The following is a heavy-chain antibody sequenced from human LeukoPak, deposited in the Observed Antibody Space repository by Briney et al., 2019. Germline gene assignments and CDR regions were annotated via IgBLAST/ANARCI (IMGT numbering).Heavy chain of an antibody. CDR2: INPNSGGT. CDR3: ASSDSSSWYPDY. D-gene: IGHD6-13*01. J-gene: IGHJ4*02. V-gene: IGHV1-2*04. CDR1: GYTFTGYY. Sequence: ASVKVSCKASGYTFTGYYMHWVRQSPGQGLEWMGWINPNSGGTNYAQKFQGWVTMTRDTSISTAYMELSRLRSDDTAVYYCASSDSSSWYPDYWGQGTLVTVSS.